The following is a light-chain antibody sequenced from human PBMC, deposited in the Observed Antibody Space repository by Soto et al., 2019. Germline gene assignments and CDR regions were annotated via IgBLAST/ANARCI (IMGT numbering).Light chain of an antibody. CDR2: EVN. CDR3: SSYASRSTLI. J-gene: IGLJ2*01. V-gene: IGLV2-14*01. Sequence: QSALTQPASVSGSPGQSITISCTGTSSDVGGYNFVSWYQQHPGKAPKLMIYEVNKRPSGVSNRFSGSKSGNLASLTISGLQAEDEADYSCSSYASRSTLIFGGGTKLTVL. CDR1: SSDVGGYNF.